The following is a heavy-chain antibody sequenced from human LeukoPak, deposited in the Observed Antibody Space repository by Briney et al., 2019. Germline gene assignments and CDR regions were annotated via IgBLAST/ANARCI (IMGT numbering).Heavy chain of an antibody. J-gene: IGHJ4*02. CDR2: NDYSGST. D-gene: IGHD6-6*01. V-gene: IGHV4-59*11. CDR1: GGPISTHY. Sequence: PSETLSLTCIVSGGPISTHYWSWSRQPPGKGLEWIGYNDYSGSTNYNPSLKSRVTISVDTSKNQFSLKLNSVTAADTAVYYCARVGWQLDFDYWGQGTLVTVSS. CDR3: ARVGWQLDFDY.